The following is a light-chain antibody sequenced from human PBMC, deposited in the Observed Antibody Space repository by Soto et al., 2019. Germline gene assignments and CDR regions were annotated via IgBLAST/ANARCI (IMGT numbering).Light chain of an antibody. V-gene: IGKV3-20*01. Sequence: EIVLTQSPGTLSLSPGERATLSCRASQSVSSSYLACHQQKSFQALRLLIYGASSRTTGIPDRFSGSPSGVAFTQTINRPDLEVFGVHSCQEYEHSPVTFGRGTKVDIK. CDR1: QSVSSSY. CDR3: QEYEHSPVT. CDR2: GAS. J-gene: IGKJ3*01.